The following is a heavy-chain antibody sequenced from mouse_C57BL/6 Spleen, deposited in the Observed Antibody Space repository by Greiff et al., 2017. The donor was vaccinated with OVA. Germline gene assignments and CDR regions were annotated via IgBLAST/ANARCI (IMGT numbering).Heavy chain of an antibody. CDR1: GYAFSSSW. D-gene: IGHD3-2*02. J-gene: IGHJ2*01. CDR3: ARSTAQANFDY. CDR2: IYPGDGDT. Sequence: QVQLKESGPELVKLGASVKISCKASGYAFSSSWMNWVKQRPGKGLEWIGRIYPGDGDTNYNGKFKGKATLTADKSSSTAYMQLSSLTSEDSAVYFCARSTAQANFDYWGQGTTLTVSS. V-gene: IGHV1-82*01.